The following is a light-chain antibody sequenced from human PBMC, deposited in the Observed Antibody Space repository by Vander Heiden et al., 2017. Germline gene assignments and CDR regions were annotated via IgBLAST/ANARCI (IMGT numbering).Light chain of an antibody. CDR3: GTWDTSLDVSL. CDR1: ASDVGNSH. J-gene: IGLJ2*01. Sequence: QSVLTQPPPVFAALGQKFTIAVSGGASDVGNSHVSCYQQLTWTAPILLFYDDNERPSGIPDRFSGSKSGTSATLGITGLQTGDEATYYCGTWDTSLDVSLFGGGTKLTVL. CDR2: DDN. V-gene: IGLV1-51*01.